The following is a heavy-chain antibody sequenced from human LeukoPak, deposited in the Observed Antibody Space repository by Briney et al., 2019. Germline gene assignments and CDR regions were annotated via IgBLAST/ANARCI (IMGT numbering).Heavy chain of an antibody. Sequence: SVKVSCKASGGTFSSYAISWARQAPGQGLEWMGRIIPIFGTANYAQKFQGRVTITTDESTSTAYMELSSLRSEDTAVYYCARVGCSSTSCYKWFDPWGQGTLVTVSS. V-gene: IGHV1-69*05. CDR2: IIPIFGTA. CDR1: GGTFSSYA. CDR3: ARVGCSSTSCYKWFDP. J-gene: IGHJ5*02. D-gene: IGHD2-2*02.